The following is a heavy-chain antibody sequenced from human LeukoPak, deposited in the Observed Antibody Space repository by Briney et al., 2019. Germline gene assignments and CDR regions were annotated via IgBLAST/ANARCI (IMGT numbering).Heavy chain of an antibody. CDR1: GSTFRSYA. V-gene: IGHV3-21*01. CDR2: ISSSSSYI. D-gene: IGHD1-26*01. J-gene: IGHJ4*02. CDR3: ARYGGSYYFDY. Sequence: PGGSLRLSCAASGSTFRSYAMSWVRQAPGKGLEWVSSISSSSSYIYYADSVKGRFTISRDNAKNSLYLQMNSLRAEDTAVFYCARYGGSYYFDYWGQGTLVTVSS.